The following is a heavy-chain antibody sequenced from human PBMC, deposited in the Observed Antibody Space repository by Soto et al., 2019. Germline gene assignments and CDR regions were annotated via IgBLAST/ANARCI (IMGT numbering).Heavy chain of an antibody. J-gene: IGHJ4*02. V-gene: IGHV3-30*03. D-gene: IGHD3-3*01. CDR1: GFTFSGYG. Sequence: GGSLRLSCAASGFTFSGYGMHWVRQAPGKGLEWLAVISYDGSNSYYADSVRGRFTISRDNSRNTLYLQMNRLRVEDTAVYYCASPHDFWRAYCLDYWGLGTLVTVSS. CDR2: ISYDGSNS. CDR3: ASPHDFWRAYCLDY.